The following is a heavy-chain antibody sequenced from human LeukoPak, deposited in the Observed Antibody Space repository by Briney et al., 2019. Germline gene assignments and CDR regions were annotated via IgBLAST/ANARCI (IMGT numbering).Heavy chain of an antibody. CDR3: AKVGPRDGYREYYFDY. CDR1: GFTFSSYA. V-gene: IGHV3-23*01. J-gene: IGHJ4*02. Sequence: GGSLRLSCAASGFTFSSYAMSWVRQAPGKGLEWVSGISGSGDNTYYADSVKGRFTISRDNSKNTLYVQVNSLGTEDTAAYYCAKVGPRDGYREYYFDYWGQGTLVTVSS. D-gene: IGHD5-24*01. CDR2: ISGSGDNT.